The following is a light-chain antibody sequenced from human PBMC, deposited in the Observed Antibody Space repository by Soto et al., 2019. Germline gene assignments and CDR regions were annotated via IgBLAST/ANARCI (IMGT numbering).Light chain of an antibody. CDR1: QSVSSNY. Sequence: EIVLTQSPATLSLSPGERATLSCGTSQSVSSNYFAGYQQKPGLAPRLLIYDASSRATGIPDRFSGSGSGTDFTLTISRLEPGDFAVYYCQQYGCSPWTFGQGTRVEIK. CDR2: DAS. J-gene: IGKJ1*01. V-gene: IGKV3D-20*01. CDR3: QQYGCSPWT.